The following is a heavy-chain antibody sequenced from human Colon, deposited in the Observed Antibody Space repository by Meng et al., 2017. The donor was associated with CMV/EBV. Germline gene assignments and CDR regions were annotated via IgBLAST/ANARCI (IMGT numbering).Heavy chain of an antibody. D-gene: IGHD1-26*01. CDR3: AREVGAFDY. CDR2: ISGSDTRT. V-gene: IGHV3-23*01. J-gene: IGHJ4*02. CDR1: GFTLGNFA. Sequence: LRRSCAASGFTLGNFAMTWVRQAPGKGLEWVSSISGSDTRTFYDDSVKGRFTISRDNSNNALFLQINSLRAEDTAVYYCAREVGAFDYWGQGILVTVSS.